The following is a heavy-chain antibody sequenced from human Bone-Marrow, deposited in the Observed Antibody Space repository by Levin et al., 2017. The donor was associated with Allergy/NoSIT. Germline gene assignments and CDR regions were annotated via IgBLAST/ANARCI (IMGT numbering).Heavy chain of an antibody. D-gene: IGHD4-17*01. CDR2: INHSGST. CDR1: GGSFSGYY. CDR3: AISTVTYDAFDI. J-gene: IGHJ3*02. V-gene: IGHV4-34*01. Sequence: SETLSLTCAVYGGSFSGYYWSWIRQPPGKGLEWIGEINHSGSTNYNPSLKSRVTISVDTSKNQFSLKLSSVTAADTAVYYCAISTVTYDAFDIWGQGTMVTVSS.